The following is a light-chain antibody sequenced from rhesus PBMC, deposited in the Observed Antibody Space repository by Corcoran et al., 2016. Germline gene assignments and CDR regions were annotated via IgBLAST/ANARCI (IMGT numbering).Light chain of an antibody. Sequence: DIQMTQSPSSLSASVGDTVTITCRASQGISSYLNWFQQKPGKAPKLLEYAESSLESGVPSRFRGSGSGTDFTLTISSLQSEDIATYYCQQYDDSPLTFGGGTKVDLK. J-gene: IGKJ4*01. CDR2: AES. CDR3: QQYDDSPLT. CDR1: QGISSY. V-gene: IGKV1-28*02.